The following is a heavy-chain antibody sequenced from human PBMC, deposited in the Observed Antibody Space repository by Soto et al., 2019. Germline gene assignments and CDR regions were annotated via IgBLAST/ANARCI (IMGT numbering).Heavy chain of an antibody. CDR2: IKQDGSEK. CDR1: GFALSNYW. V-gene: IGHV3-7*05. Sequence: EVQLVESGGGLVQPGGSLRLSCVASGFALSNYWINWVRQAPGKGLEWVANIKQDGSEKNYVGSVKGRFTISRNNARNSLYLQMNSLRAVDTAAYYCATETSTRGCWGQGTLVAVSS. D-gene: IGHD6-19*01. CDR3: ATETSTRGC. J-gene: IGHJ4*02.